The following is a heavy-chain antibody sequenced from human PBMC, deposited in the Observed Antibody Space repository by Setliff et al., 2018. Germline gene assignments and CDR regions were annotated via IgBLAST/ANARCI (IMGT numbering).Heavy chain of an antibody. CDR1: GFTFSSYA. Sequence: GGSLRLSCAASGFTFSSYAMSWVRQAPGKGLEWVSAISGSGGSTYYADSVKGRFTISRDNSKNTLYLQMNSLRGEDTAVCYCTTGSVCVGDCYSGRLNYWGQGTLVTVSS. CDR2: ISGSGGST. J-gene: IGHJ4*02. D-gene: IGHD2-21*02. CDR3: TTGSVCVGDCYSGRLNY. V-gene: IGHV3-23*01.